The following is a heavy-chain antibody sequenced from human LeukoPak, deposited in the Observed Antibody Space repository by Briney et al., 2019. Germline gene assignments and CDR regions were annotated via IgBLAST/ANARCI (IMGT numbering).Heavy chain of an antibody. D-gene: IGHD3-16*01. V-gene: IGHV4-34*01. Sequence: SETLSLTCAVYGGSFSGYYWSWIRQPPGRGLEWIGEINQSGNTNYIPSLKSRVTISVDTSKNQFSLKLTSVTAADTAVYYCARHYGPWGQGTLVTVSS. CDR2: INQSGNT. J-gene: IGHJ5*02. CDR1: GGSFSGYY. CDR3: ARHYGP.